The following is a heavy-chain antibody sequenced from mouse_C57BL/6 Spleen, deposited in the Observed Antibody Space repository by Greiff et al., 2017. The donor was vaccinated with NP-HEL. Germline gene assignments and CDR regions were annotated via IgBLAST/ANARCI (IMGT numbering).Heavy chain of an antibody. J-gene: IGHJ4*01. V-gene: IGHV1-72*01. CDR3: ASPYYGSLYAMDY. D-gene: IGHD1-1*01. CDR1: GYTFTSYW. CDR2: IVPNSGGT. Sequence: QVQLQQPGAELVKPGASVKLSCKASGYTFTSYWMHWVKQRPGRGLEWIGRIVPNSGGTKYNEKFKSKATLTVDKPSSTTYMQLSGLTTEDSAVYYCASPYYGSLYAMDYWGQGASVTVSS.